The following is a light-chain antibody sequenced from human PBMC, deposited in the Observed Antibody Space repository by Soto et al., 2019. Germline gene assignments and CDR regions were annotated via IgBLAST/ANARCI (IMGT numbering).Light chain of an antibody. J-gene: IGKJ1*01. CDR1: QSVSSNY. V-gene: IGKV3-20*01. CDR3: QHYVNSPLT. Sequence: EIVLTQSPGTLSLSPGERATLSCRASQSVSSNYLAWYQQKPGQAPKLLIYGASIRATGVPDRFSGSGSGTDFSLTINRLEPEDFAVYFCQHYVNSPLTFGQGTKVEV. CDR2: GAS.